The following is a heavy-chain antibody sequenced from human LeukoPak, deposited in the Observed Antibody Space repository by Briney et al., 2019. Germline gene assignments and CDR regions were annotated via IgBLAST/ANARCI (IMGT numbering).Heavy chain of an antibody. CDR1: GGSISSYY. J-gene: IGHJ4*02. D-gene: IGHD3-16*01. V-gene: IGHV4-59*01. CDR3: AREGEESFDY. CDR2: IYYSGST. Sequence: PSETLSLTCTVSGGSISSYYWSWIRQPPGKGLEWIGYIYYSGSTNYNPSLKSRVTISVDTSKNQFSLKLSSVTAADTAVYYCAREGEESFDYWGQGTQVTVSS.